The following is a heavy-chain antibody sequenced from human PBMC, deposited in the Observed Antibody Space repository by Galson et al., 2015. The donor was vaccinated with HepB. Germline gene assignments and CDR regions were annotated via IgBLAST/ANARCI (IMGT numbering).Heavy chain of an antibody. CDR1: GGSISSYY. V-gene: IGHV4-59*12. CDR3: ARDEGIVATYYYYGMDV. Sequence: ETLSLTCTVSGGSISSYYWSWIRQPPGRGLEWIGYIYYGGSTNYNPSLKSRVTISVDTSKNQLSLKLSSVTAADTAVYYCARDEGIVATYYYYGMDVWGQGTTVTVSS. J-gene: IGHJ6*02. D-gene: IGHD5-12*01. CDR2: IYYGGST.